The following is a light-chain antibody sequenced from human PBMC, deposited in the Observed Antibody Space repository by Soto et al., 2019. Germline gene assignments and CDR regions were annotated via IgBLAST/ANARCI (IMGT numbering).Light chain of an antibody. Sequence: DIQMTQSPSALSASVGDRVTITCRASQSISSWLAWYQQKPGKVPKLLIYDASSLESRVPSRFSGSGSGTEFTLTISGLRPDDFATYYCQQYNTYSYTFGQGTKLEIK. V-gene: IGKV1-5*01. J-gene: IGKJ2*01. CDR3: QQYNTYSYT. CDR1: QSISSW. CDR2: DAS.